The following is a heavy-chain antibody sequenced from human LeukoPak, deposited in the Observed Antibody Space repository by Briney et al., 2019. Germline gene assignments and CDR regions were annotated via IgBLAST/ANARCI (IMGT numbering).Heavy chain of an antibody. CDR1: GFTFSSYG. J-gene: IGHJ4*02. CDR2: IRYDGSNK. V-gene: IGHV3-30*02. D-gene: IGHD6-6*01. CDR3: AGQLHSLDY. Sequence: PGGSLRLSCAASGFTFSSYGMHWVRQAPGKGLEWVAFIRYDGSNKYYADSVKGRFTISRDNSKNTLYLQMNSLRAEDTAVYYCAGQLHSLDYWGQGTLVTVSS.